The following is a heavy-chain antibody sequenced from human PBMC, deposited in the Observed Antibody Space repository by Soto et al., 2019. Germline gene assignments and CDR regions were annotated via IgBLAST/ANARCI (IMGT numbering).Heavy chain of an antibody. CDR2: INPNDGGT. V-gene: IGHV1-46*01. J-gene: IGHJ4*02. CDR1: GYTLTSHH. Sequence: EASVKVSCKASGYTLTSHHLHWVRQAPGQGLEWMGIINPNDGGTLYAQKFQGRVTMTRDTSTSTAYMELSSLRSEDTAVYYCARVAWQSLDYWGQGTLVTVSS. CDR3: ARVAWQSLDY. D-gene: IGHD5-12*01.